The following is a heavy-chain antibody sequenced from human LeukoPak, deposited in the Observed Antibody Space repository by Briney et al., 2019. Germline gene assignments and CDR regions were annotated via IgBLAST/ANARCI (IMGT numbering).Heavy chain of an antibody. Sequence: GGSLRLSCAASGFTFSRYAMNWVRQAPGKGLEWVSYISSSDTSNTIYYADSVKGRFTISRDNAKNSLYLQMNSLRAEDTAVYYCARGSSSGYLVWYYDLWGRGTLVTVSS. CDR1: GFTFSRYA. V-gene: IGHV3-48*04. CDR2: ISSSDTSNTI. D-gene: IGHD3-22*01. CDR3: ARGSSSGYLVWYYDL. J-gene: IGHJ2*01.